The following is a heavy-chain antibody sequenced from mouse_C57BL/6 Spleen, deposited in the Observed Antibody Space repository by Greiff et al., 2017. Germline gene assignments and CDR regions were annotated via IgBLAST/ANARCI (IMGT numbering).Heavy chain of an antibody. CDR2: ISDGGSYT. CDR3: ARGGITTVVGFAY. J-gene: IGHJ2*01. Sequence: EVQGVESGGGLVKPGGSLKLSCAASGFTFSSYAMSWVRQTPEKRLEWVATISDGGSYTNYPDNVKGRFTISRDNAKNNLYLQMSHLKSEDTAMYYCARGGITTVVGFAYWGQGTTLTVSS. CDR1: GFTFSSYA. V-gene: IGHV5-4*01. D-gene: IGHD1-1*01.